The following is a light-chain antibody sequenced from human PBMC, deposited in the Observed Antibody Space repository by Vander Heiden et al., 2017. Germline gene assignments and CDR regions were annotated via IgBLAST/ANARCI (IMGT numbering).Light chain of an antibody. CDR3: QQSYSTPWT. J-gene: IGKJ1*01. CDR1: QNISTY. CDR2: VAS. Sequence: DIQMTQSTSSLSASVGDRVTITCRASQNISTYLNWYQQKPGKAPMLLIYVASTLQSGVPSRFSGSGSGTDFTLTISSLQPEDFATYYCQQSYSTPWTFGQGTKVEIK. V-gene: IGKV1-39*01.